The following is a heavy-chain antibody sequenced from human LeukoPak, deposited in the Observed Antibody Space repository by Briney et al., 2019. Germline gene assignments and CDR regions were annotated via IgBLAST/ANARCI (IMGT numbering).Heavy chain of an antibody. V-gene: IGHV3-7*01. Sequence: HPGGSLRLSCAASGFTLSSYWMSWVRQAPGKGLEWVANIKQDGSEKYYVDSVKGRFTISRDNAKNSLYLQMNSLRAEDTAVYYCASGIRHVSGWPSGGVDYWGQGTLVTVSS. CDR2: IKQDGSEK. CDR3: ASGIRHVSGWPSGGVDY. J-gene: IGHJ4*02. CDR1: GFTLSSYW. D-gene: IGHD6-19*01.